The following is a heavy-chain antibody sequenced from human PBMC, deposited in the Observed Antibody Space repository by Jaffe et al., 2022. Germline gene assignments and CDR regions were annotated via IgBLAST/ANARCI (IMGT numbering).Heavy chain of an antibody. CDR2: INHSGST. Sequence: QVQLQQWGAGLLKPSETLSLTCAVYGGSFSGYYWSWIRQPPGKGLEWIGEINHSGSTNYNPSLKSRVTISVDTSKNQFSLKLSSVTAADTAVYYCARGVKYCSGGSCYYHFDYWGQGTLVTVSS. CDR3: ARGVKYCSGGSCYYHFDY. J-gene: IGHJ4*02. CDR1: GGSFSGYY. V-gene: IGHV4-34*01. D-gene: IGHD2-15*01.